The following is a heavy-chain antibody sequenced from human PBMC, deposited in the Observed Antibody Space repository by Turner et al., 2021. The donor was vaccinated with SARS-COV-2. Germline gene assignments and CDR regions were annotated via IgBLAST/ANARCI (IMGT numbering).Heavy chain of an antibody. CDR3: AKRENGLGV. CDR2: INGDGSST. Sequence: EVQLVESGGGLVQPGGSLRLSCAASGFSFSNYWMHWVRQAPGKGLVWVSGINGDGSSTTYADSVKGRFTISRDNANNALYLQMNSLRAEDTAVYYCAKRENGLGVWGQGTTVTVSS. V-gene: IGHV3-74*01. J-gene: IGHJ6*02. CDR1: GFSFSNYW.